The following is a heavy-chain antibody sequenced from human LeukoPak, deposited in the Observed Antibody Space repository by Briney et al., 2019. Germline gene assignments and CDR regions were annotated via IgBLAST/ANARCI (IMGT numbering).Heavy chain of an antibody. CDR2: IIYSGGAT. V-gene: IGHV3-23*01. CDR3: ARAPSEIGGYYPEYFRH. D-gene: IGHD3-22*01. Sequence: LPGGSLRLSCAASGFTFSRSAMTWVRQGPGTGLEFVASIIYSGGATYYADSVKGRFTISRDNANNTLSLQMNSLRPEDTGVYYCARAPSEIGGYYPEYFRHWGQGTLVTVSS. CDR1: GFTFSRSA. J-gene: IGHJ1*01.